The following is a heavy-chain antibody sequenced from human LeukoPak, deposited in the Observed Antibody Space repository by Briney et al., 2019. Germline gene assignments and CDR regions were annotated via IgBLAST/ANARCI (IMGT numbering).Heavy chain of an antibody. CDR2: IIPIFGTA. CDR3: ARGVPQYHWNDGVSWFDP. CDR1: GGTFSSYA. J-gene: IGHJ5*02. Sequence: ASVKVSCKASGGTFSSYAISWVRQAPGQGLEWMGGIIPIFGTANYAQKFQGRGTITADESTSTAYMEQSSLRSEDTAVYYCARGVPQYHWNDGVSWFDPWGQGTLVTVSS. V-gene: IGHV1-69*13. D-gene: IGHD1-1*01.